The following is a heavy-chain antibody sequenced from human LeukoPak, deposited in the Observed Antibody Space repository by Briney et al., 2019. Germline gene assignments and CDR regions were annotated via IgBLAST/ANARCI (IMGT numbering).Heavy chain of an antibody. J-gene: IGHJ4*02. CDR3: AKDFRWSQDY. Sequence: SGGSLRLSCAASGLTFKSYGMHWVRQAPGKGLEWVAHIRFDESDKYYSDSVKGRFTISRDTSKNTLYLQMNSLRGEDTAVYYCAKDFRWSQDYWGQGTLVTVSS. V-gene: IGHV3-30*02. D-gene: IGHD4-23*01. CDR2: IRFDESDK. CDR1: GLTFKSYG.